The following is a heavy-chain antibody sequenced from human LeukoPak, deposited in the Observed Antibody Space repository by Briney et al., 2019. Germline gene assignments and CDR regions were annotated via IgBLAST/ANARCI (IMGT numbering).Heavy chain of an antibody. CDR1: GYTFTSYD. J-gene: IGHJ4*02. Sequence: ASVKVSCKASGYTFTSYDINWVRQAPGQGLEWMGWMNPNSGNTGYAQKFQGRVTMTRNTSISTAYMELSSLRSEDTAVYYCVSYWYYYDSSGYPRDYWGQGTLVTVSS. CDR2: MNPNSGNT. CDR3: VSYWYYYDSSGYPRDY. V-gene: IGHV1-8*01. D-gene: IGHD3-22*01.